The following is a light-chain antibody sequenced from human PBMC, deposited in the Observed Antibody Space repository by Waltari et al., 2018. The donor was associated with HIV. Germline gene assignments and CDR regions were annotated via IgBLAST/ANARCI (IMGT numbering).Light chain of an antibody. Sequence: QTVVTQEPSFQVSPGGTVTLTCGLNSGPVSTSHYPSWYQQPPGQTPLTLIYSTNTRSSGVPDRFSGSILGNKAALTITGAQADDESDYYCVLYMGGGIWVFGGGTKVTVL. CDR2: STN. CDR1: SGPVSTSHY. J-gene: IGLJ3*02. V-gene: IGLV8-61*01. CDR3: VLYMGGGIWV.